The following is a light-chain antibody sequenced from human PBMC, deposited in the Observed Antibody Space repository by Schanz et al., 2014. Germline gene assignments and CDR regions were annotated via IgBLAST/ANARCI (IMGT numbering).Light chain of an antibody. V-gene: IGKV3-11*01. CDR3: QQRSNWPPLT. CDR2: DAF. CDR1: QNIDNY. Sequence: EIALTQSPATLSLSPGERATLSCRASQNIDNYLAWYQQRPGQAPRLLIYDAFTRATGVPDRISGSGSGTDFTLTISSFQPDDVAVYYCQQRSNWPPLTFGGGTNVEIK. J-gene: IGKJ4*01.